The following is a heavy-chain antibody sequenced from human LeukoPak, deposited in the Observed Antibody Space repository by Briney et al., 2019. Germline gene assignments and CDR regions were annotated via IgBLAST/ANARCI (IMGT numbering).Heavy chain of an antibody. J-gene: IGHJ4*02. CDR2: IYPGDSDT. CDR1: GYSFISYW. V-gene: IGHV5-51*01. D-gene: IGHD4-17*01. CDR3: ARFLTVTRYYFDY. Sequence: GESLKISSKTSGYSFISYWIAWVRQMPGKGLEWMGIIYPGDSDTRYSPSFQGQVTISADKSTSTAYLQWSSLKASDTAMYYCARFLTVTRYYFDYWGQGALVTVSS.